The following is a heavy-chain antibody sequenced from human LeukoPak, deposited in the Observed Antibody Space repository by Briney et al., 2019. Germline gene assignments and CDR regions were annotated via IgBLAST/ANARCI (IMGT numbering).Heavy chain of an antibody. Sequence: PSETLSLTCTVSGGSISSSSYYWGWIRQPPGKGLEWIGSIYYSGSTYYNPSLKSRVTISVDTSKNQFSLKLSSVTAADTAVYYCARRGYYDSSGYYLYWGQGTLVTVSS. D-gene: IGHD3-22*01. CDR3: ARRGYYDSSGYYLY. V-gene: IGHV4-39*01. CDR1: GGSISSSSYY. CDR2: IYYSGST. J-gene: IGHJ4*02.